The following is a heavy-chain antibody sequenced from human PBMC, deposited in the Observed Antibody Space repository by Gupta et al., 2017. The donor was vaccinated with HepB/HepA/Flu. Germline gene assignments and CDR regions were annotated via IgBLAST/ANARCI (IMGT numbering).Heavy chain of an antibody. CDR2: IYYSGST. J-gene: IGHJ4*02. CDR1: GGSVSSVGSY. CDR3: ARENASGYHPPDC. D-gene: IGHD3-22*01. Sequence: QVQLQASCPGLVKPSQTLSLPCTVSGGSVSSVGSYCSWIRQHPGKGLEWIGYIYYSGSTSYNPSLKSRVAISLDTSKNQFSLTLSSVTAADTAVYYCARENASGYHPPDCWGQGTLVTVSS. V-gene: IGHV4-31*03.